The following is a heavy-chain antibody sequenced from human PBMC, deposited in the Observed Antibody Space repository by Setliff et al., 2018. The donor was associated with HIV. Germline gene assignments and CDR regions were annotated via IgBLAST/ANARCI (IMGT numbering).Heavy chain of an antibody. J-gene: IGHJ6*02. Sequence: SVKVSCKASGDNFNSHSISWVRQDPGQGLEWMGGIVPIFGTPNYAQKFKGRLTITAYESTSTVYMELSSLRSEDTAVYFSARDSRDIVVVIAPEPEPYYYYGMDVWGEGTTVTV. V-gene: IGHV1-69*13. CDR1: GDNFNSHS. D-gene: IGHD2-15*01. CDR3: ARDSRDIVVVIAPEPEPYYYYGMDV. CDR2: IVPIFGTP.